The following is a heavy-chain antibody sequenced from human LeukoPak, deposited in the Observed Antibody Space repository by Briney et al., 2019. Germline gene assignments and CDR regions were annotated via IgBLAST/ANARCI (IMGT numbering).Heavy chain of an antibody. CDR2: IYSGGST. V-gene: IGHV3-66*01. CDR3: GRLLFYHYGMDV. CDR1: GFTVSSNY. Sequence: PGGSLRLSCAASGFTVSSNYMSWVRQAPGKGLEWVSVIYSGGSTYYADSVKGRFTISRDNSKNTLYLQMNSLRAEDTAVYYCGRLLFYHYGMDVWGQGTTVTVSS. J-gene: IGHJ6*02. D-gene: IGHD6-6*01.